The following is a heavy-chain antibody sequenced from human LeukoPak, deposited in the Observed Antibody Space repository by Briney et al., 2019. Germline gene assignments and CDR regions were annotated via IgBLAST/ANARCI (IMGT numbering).Heavy chain of an antibody. V-gene: IGHV3-21*01. Sequence: GGSLRLSCEASGFTFSSYTMNWVRQAPGEGLEWVSSITSSSSSIYYADSVKGRITISRDNARNSLYLQMNSLRAEDTAVYYCARVVYYYDSSGYHNWFDPWGQGTLVTVSS. CDR2: ITSSSSSI. J-gene: IGHJ5*02. D-gene: IGHD3-22*01. CDR1: GFTFSSYT. CDR3: ARVVYYYDSSGYHNWFDP.